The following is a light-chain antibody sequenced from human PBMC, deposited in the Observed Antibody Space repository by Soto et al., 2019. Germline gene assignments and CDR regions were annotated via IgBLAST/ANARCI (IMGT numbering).Light chain of an antibody. J-gene: IGKJ1*01. CDR3: QQYNTYSPWT. Sequence: DIQMTQSPSTLSASVGDRVTITCRASQSISTWLAWYQQKPGRAPNLLIYKTSSLERGVPSRFSGSGSGTEFTLTVSSLQPDEFATYYCQQYNTYSPWTFGQGTKVEIK. CDR2: KTS. CDR1: QSISTW. V-gene: IGKV1-5*03.